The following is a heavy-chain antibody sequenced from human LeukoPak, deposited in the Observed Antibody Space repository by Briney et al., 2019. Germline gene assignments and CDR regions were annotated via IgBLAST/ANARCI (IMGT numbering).Heavy chain of an antibody. CDR1: EFTFSTDS. CDR3: GRAGCVGYDTEFKNAFEI. J-gene: IGHJ3*02. D-gene: IGHD5-12*01. CDR2: ISRSSTDI. Sequence: GGCLRLSCAASEFTFSTDSMNWVRQAPGKGLEWVASISRSSTDIYYADSGKGRFTIARDNAKSSLYTQMNSLRADDTAVYYCGRAGCVGYDTEFKNAFEIWGQGTMVTVSS. V-gene: IGHV3-21*01.